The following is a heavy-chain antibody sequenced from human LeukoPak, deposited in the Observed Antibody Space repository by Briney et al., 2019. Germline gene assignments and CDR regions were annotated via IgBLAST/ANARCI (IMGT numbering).Heavy chain of an antibody. CDR3: AQALYCSGGSCYSD. V-gene: IGHV1-69*06. Sequence: ASVKVSCKASGGTFSSYAISWVRQAPGQGLEWMGGIIPIFGTANYAQKFQGRVTITADKSTSTAYMELSSLRSEDTAVYYCAQALYCSGGSCYSDWGQGTLVTVSS. CDR2: IIPIFGTA. D-gene: IGHD2-15*01. CDR1: GGTFSSYA. J-gene: IGHJ4*02.